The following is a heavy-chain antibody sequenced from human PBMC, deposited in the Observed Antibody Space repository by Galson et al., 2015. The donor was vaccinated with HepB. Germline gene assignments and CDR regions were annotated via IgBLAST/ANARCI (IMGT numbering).Heavy chain of an antibody. CDR1: GFTFSTHT. CDR3: ANFGYSSGWYVG. D-gene: IGHD6-19*01. CDR2: ISSSSSYI. J-gene: IGHJ4*02. V-gene: IGHV3-21*01. Sequence: SLRLSCAASGFTFSTHTMNWVRQAPGKGLEWVSSISSSSSYIYYADSVKGRFTISRDNAKNSLYLQMNRLRAEDTTIYYCANFGYSSGWYVGWGQGTLVTVSS.